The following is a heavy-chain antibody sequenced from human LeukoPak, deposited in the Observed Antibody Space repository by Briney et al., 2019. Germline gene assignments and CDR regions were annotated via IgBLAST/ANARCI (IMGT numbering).Heavy chain of an antibody. CDR1: GFTFSDYY. V-gene: IGHV3-11*01. D-gene: IGHD6-19*01. J-gene: IGHJ4*02. CDR2: ISSSGSTI. CDR3: ARSRDLQQWLVRTFDY. Sequence: GGSLRLSCAASGFTFSDYYMSWIRQAPGKGLEWVSYISSSGSTIYYADSAKGRFTISRDNAKNSLYLQMNSLRAEDTAVYYCARSRDLQQWLVRTFDYWGQGTLVTVSS.